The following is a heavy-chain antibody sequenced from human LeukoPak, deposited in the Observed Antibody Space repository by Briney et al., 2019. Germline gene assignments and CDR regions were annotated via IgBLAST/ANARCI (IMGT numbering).Heavy chain of an antibody. J-gene: IGHJ4*02. Sequence: GGSLRLSCAASGFTFTNYWRDWVRQAPGKGLEWVANINQGGSEKYYADSVKGRFTISRDNAKNSLYLQLNNLRADDTALYYCSRSLDYWGQGTLVTVSS. CDR1: GFTFTNYW. CDR2: INQGGSEK. CDR3: SRSLDY. V-gene: IGHV3-7*03.